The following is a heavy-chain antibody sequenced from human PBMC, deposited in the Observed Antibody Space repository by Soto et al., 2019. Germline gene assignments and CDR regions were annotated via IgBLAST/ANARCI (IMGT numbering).Heavy chain of an antibody. V-gene: IGHV3-15*01. D-gene: IGHD6-6*01. Sequence: GGSLILSCAASGFTFNNALRTWVRKAPGKGLEWVGRIKSKAEGETTDYAAPVKGRFTISRDDSKNTLYLQMNSLKTEDTAVYYRTTDGPYRRSSIWFDPWGQGTLVTVSS. J-gene: IGHJ5*02. CDR1: GFTFNNAL. CDR2: IKSKAEGETT. CDR3: TTDGPYRRSSIWFDP.